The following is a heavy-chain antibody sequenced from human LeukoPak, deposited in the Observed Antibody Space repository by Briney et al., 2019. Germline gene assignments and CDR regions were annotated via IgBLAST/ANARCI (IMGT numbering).Heavy chain of an antibody. J-gene: IGHJ4*02. CDR3: AKDQEWYQLLPDY. Sequence: GGSLRLSCAASGLTFSSYAMSWVRQAPGKGLEWVSTISGSGGNTYYADSVKGRFTISRDNSKNTLYLQMNSLRAEDTAVYYCAKDQEWYQLLPDYWGQGTLVTVSS. D-gene: IGHD2-2*01. V-gene: IGHV3-23*01. CDR1: GLTFSSYA. CDR2: ISGSGGNT.